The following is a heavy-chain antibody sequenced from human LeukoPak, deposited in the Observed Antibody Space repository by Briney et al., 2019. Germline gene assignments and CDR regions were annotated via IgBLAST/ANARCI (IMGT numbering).Heavy chain of an antibody. D-gene: IGHD5-24*01. CDR2: ISAYNGNT. Sequence: ASVKVSCKASGYTFTSYGISWVRQAPGQGLEWMGWISAYNGNTNYAQKLQGRVTMTTDTSTSTAYMELRSLRSDDTAVYYCAITNVEMAPRNWFDPWGQGTLVTVSS. J-gene: IGHJ5*02. CDR1: GYTFTSYG. V-gene: IGHV1-18*01. CDR3: AITNVEMAPRNWFDP.